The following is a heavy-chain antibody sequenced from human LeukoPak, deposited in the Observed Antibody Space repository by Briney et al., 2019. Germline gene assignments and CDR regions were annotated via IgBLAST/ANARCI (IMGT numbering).Heavy chain of an antibody. D-gene: IGHD3-10*01. J-gene: IGHJ4*02. Sequence: GGSLRLSCAASGFTFSSYGMHWVRQAPGKGLEWVAVIWYDGSNKYYADSVKGRFTISRDNSKNTLYLQMNSLRAEDTAVYYCVKDTALITYRKFDYWGQGTLVTVSS. V-gene: IGHV3-33*06. CDR1: GFTFSSYG. CDR3: VKDTALITYRKFDY. CDR2: IWYDGSNK.